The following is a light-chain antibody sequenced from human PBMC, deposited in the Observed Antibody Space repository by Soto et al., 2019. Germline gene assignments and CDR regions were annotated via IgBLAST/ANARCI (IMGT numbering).Light chain of an antibody. CDR3: QVWDSSSDHLYV. V-gene: IGLV3-21*02. J-gene: IGLJ1*01. CDR1: NIGSKS. CDR2: DDS. Sequence: SCERTRAPSGSVAAGGAARITWGGNNIGSKSVHWYQQKPGQAPVLVVYDDSDRPSGIPERFSGSNSGNTATLTISRVEAGDEADYYCQVWDSSSDHLYVFGTGTKVTVL.